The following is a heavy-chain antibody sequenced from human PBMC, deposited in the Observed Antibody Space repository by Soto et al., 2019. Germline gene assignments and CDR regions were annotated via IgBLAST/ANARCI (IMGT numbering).Heavy chain of an antibody. CDR1: GDNXTKNV. J-gene: IGHJ6*02. D-gene: IGHD3-10*01. V-gene: IGHV1-69*10. CDR2: TIPALGKT. CDR3: ARGPFRPSAMDV. Sequence: SXKVSFTTSGDNXTKNVFPLVRQAPGQGLEWMGGTIPALGKTHYIEKFQGRVTITVDDATRRVYMEVSDLTSEDTAIYYCARGPFRPSAMDVWGQGTTGTVS.